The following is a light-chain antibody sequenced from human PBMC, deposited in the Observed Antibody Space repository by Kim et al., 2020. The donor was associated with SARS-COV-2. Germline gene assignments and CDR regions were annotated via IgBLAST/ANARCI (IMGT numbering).Light chain of an antibody. CDR2: QDT. CDR3: QAWDSSTANV. CDR1: KLGDKY. V-gene: IGLV3-1*01. J-gene: IGLJ1*01. Sequence: SYELTQPPSVSVSPGQTASITCSGDKLGDKYSCWYQQKPGQSPVLVIYQDTKRPSGIPERFSGSNSGNTDTLTISGTQTMDEADYYCQAWDSSTANVFGTGTKVTVL.